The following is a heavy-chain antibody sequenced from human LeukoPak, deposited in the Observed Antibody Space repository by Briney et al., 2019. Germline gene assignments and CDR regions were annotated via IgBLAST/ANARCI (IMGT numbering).Heavy chain of an antibody. CDR3: ARDPANTYYYDP. J-gene: IGHJ5*02. CDR2: MSPNSGAT. D-gene: IGHD3-10*01. Sequence: AAATVSCKASGYTFIAYHVHWVRQAPGQGLEWMGWMSPNSGATNYAQRFQGRVTMTRDTSISTAYMELSRLTSDDTAVYYCARDPANTYYYDPWGQGTLVTVSS. CDR1: GYTFIAYH. V-gene: IGHV1-2*02.